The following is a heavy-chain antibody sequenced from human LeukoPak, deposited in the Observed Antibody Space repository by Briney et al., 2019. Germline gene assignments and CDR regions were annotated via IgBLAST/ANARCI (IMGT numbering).Heavy chain of an antibody. V-gene: IGHV4-59*08. CDR3: ARSAYNYRFSLDV. Sequence: KPSETLSLTCTVSGVSINSDYWTWIRQSPGKGLEWIGFIFYSGITNYSPPLKSRVTISVDTSKNQISLRLSSVTAADTAVYYCARSAYNYRFSLDVWGPGTTVTVSS. CDR2: IFYSGIT. D-gene: IGHD5-18*01. CDR1: GVSINSDY. J-gene: IGHJ6*02.